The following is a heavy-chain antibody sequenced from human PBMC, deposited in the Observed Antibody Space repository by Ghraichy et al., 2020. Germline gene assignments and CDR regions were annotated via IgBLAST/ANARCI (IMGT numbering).Heavy chain of an antibody. CDR1: GGTISSSRHY. D-gene: IGHD3-9*01. CDR3: ARGEYYDVLTGVKYYFDY. CDR2: ISQSGST. V-gene: IGHV4-39*01. J-gene: IGHJ4*02. Sequence: SETLSLTCSVSGGTISSSRHYWAWVRQPPGKGLEWIGRISQSGSTDYNSSLTSRVSISVDTSKNQFSLTVTSLTAEDTAVYYCARGEYYDVLTGVKYYFDYWGQGTLVTVSS.